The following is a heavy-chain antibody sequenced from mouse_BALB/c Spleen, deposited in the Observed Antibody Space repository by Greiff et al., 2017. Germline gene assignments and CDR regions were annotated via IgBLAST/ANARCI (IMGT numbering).Heavy chain of an antibody. J-gene: IGHJ2*01. CDR2: IDPENGNT. V-gene: IGHV14-1*02. CDR3: ARGPDYFDY. Sequence: EVKLQESGAELVRPGALVKLSCKASGFNIKDYYIHWVKQRPEQGLEWIGWIDPENGNTIYDPKFQGKASITADTSSNTAYLQLSSLTSEDTAVYYCARGPDYFDYWGQGTTLTVSS. CDR1: GFNIKDYY.